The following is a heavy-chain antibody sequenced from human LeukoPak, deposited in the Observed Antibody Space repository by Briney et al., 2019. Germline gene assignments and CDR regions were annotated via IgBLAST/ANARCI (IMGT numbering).Heavy chain of an antibody. CDR2: ITKQSDYV. D-gene: IGHD3-3*01. CDR1: GFRLSDFN. J-gene: IGHJ6*03. Sequence: GGSLRLSCAASGFRLSDFNMNWVRQAPGKGLEWVSSITKQSDYVYYADSVTGRFTISRDNAQNSLFLQMNSLRADDTAVYYCARVAYYDFWSGLIPHTYYMDVWGKGTAVTVSS. CDR3: ARVAYYDFWSGLIPHTYYMDV. V-gene: IGHV3-21*01.